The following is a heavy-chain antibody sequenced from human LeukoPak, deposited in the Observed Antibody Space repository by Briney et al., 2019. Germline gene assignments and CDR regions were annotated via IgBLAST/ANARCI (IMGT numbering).Heavy chain of an antibody. V-gene: IGHV1-8*01. D-gene: IGHD5-18*01. CDR3: PRAHFEMDSYGTDY. CDR2: MNPNSGNT. CDR1: GYTFTSYD. J-gene: IGHJ4*02. Sequence: GASVKVSCKASGYTFTSYDINWVRQATGQGLEWMGWMNPNSGNTGYAQKFQGRVTMTRNTSISTAYMELSSLRSEDTAVYYCPRAHFEMDSYGTDYWGQGTLVTVSS.